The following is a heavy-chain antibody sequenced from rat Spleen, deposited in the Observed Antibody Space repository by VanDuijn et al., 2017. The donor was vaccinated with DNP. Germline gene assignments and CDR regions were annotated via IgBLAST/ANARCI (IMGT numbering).Heavy chain of an antibody. CDR3: ARHVLPLRVWDY. D-gene: IGHD1-4*01. CDR1: GFTFSDYY. J-gene: IGHJ2*01. V-gene: IGHV5-22*01. CDR2: IRYDGGRN. Sequence: EVQLVESGGGLVQPGRSLKLSCAASGFTFSDYYMAWIRQAPTKGLEWVAYIRYDGGRNYYGDSVKGRFTISRDNAKSILYLQMNSLRSEDMATYYCARHVLPLRVWDYWGQGVMVTVSS.